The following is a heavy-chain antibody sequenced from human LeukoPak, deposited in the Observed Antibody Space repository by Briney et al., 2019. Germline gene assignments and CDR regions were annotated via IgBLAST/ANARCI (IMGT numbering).Heavy chain of an antibody. J-gene: IGHJ3*02. D-gene: IGHD3-22*01. Sequence: ASVKVSCKASGYTFTGYYMHWVRQAPGQGLEWMGWINPNSGGTNYAQKFQGRVTMTRDTSISTAYMELSRLRSDDTAVYYCARGYYDSSGYYYKGRDAFDIWGQGTMVTVSS. CDR2: INPNSGGT. CDR1: GYTFTGYY. CDR3: ARGYYDSSGYYYKGRDAFDI. V-gene: IGHV1-2*02.